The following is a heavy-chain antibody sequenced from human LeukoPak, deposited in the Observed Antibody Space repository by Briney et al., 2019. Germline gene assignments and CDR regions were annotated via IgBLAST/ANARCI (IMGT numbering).Heavy chain of an antibody. CDR3: ASHRPDSSGYSYNWFDP. Sequence: GASVKVSCKASGYSFTSNYIHWVRQAPGQGLEWMGMIYPRDGSTSYAQKFQGRVTVTRNTSISTAYMELSSLRSEDTAVYYCASHRPDSSGYSYNWFDPWGQGTLVTVSS. CDR1: GYSFTSNY. J-gene: IGHJ5*02. V-gene: IGHV1-46*01. D-gene: IGHD3-22*01. CDR2: IYPRDGST.